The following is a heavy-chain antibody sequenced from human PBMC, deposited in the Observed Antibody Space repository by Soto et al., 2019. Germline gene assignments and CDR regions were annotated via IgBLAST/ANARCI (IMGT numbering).Heavy chain of an antibody. CDR1: GYTFTSYA. J-gene: IGHJ4*02. CDR3: ARGLDYGDLVYYFDY. CDR2: INAGNGNT. D-gene: IGHD4-17*01. V-gene: IGHV1-3*01. Sequence: ASVKVSCKASGYTFTSYAMHWVLQAPGQRLEWMGWINAGNGNTKYSQKFQGRVTITRDTSASTAYMELSSLRSEDTAVYYCARGLDYGDLVYYFDYWGQGTLVTVSS.